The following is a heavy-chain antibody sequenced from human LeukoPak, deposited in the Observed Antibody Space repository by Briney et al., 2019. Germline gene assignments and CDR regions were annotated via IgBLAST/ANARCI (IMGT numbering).Heavy chain of an antibody. Sequence: ASVKVSCKATGYTFTSSGITWVRQAPGQGLEWMGWISTNSGNTNYAQKFQGRVTMMTDTSTGTAYMELRSLRSDDSAVYYCARAGAAAGRSDYWGQGTPVTVSS. J-gene: IGHJ4*02. V-gene: IGHV1-18*01. D-gene: IGHD6-13*01. CDR2: ISTNSGNT. CDR1: GYTFTSSG. CDR3: ARAGAAAGRSDY.